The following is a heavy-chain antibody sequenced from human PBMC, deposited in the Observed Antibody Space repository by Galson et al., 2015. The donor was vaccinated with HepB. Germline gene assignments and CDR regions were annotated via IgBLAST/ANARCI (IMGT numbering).Heavy chain of an antibody. CDR2: ISSSSSYI. V-gene: IGHV3-21*01. CDR1: GFTLSSYS. CDR3: ASQPNSKGAFDI. D-gene: IGHD4-11*01. J-gene: IGHJ3*02. Sequence: SLRLSCAASGFTLSSYSMNWVRQAPGKGLEWVSSISSSSSYIYYADLVKGRFTISRDNAKNSLYLQMNSLRAEDTAVYYCASQPNSKGAFDIWGQGTMVTVSS.